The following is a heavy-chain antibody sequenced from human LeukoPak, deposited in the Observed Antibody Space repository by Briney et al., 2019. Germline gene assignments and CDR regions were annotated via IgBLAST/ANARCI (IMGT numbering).Heavy chain of an antibody. D-gene: IGHD2-15*01. J-gene: IGHJ5*02. CDR2: MYDSGST. V-gene: IGHV4-59*01. CDR1: GDSISSYY. CDR3: AILAEYCNSGSCYLGWFDP. Sequence: ASETLSLTCTVSGDSISSYYCSWIRQPPGKGLEGIGYMYDSGSTNYNPSLKSRVTMSIDTSKNQFSLKLSSVTAADTAVYYCAILAEYCNSGSCYLGWFDPWGQGTLVTVSS.